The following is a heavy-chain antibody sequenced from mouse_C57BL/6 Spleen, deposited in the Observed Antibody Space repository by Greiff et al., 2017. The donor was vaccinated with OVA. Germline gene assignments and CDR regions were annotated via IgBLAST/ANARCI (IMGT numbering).Heavy chain of an antibody. J-gene: IGHJ1*03. CDR1: GFTFSSYA. D-gene: IGHD2-5*01. CDR3: AREGSNGSYWYFDV. Sequence: EVKLMESGGGLVKPGGSLKLSCAASGFTFSSYAMSWVRQTPEKRLEWVATISDGGSYTDYPDNVKGRFTISRDNAKNNLYLQMSHLKSEDTAMYYWAREGSNGSYWYFDVWGTGTTVTVSA. CDR2: ISDGGSYT. V-gene: IGHV5-4*01.